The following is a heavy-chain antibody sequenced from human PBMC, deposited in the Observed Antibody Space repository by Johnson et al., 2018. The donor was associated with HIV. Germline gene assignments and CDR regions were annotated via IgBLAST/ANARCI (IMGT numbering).Heavy chain of an antibody. J-gene: IGHJ3*02. CDR2: ISYNGTNK. Sequence: QVQLVESGGGVVQPGRSLRLSCAASGFTFSTYGMHWVRQAPGTGLEWVALISYNGTNKYYADSVKGRFTISRDNSKNTLYLQMNSLRAEETAVYYCAKDDLGASGAFDIWGQGTMVTVSS. CDR3: AKDDLGASGAFDI. V-gene: IGHV3-30*18. CDR1: GFTFSTYG. D-gene: IGHD1-26*01.